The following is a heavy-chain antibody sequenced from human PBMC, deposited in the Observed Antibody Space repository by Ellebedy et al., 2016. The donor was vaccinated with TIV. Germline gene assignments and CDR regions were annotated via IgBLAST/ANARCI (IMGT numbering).Heavy chain of an antibody. J-gene: IGHJ4*02. CDR3: ARAPGGNGGDY. D-gene: IGHD4-23*01. CDR2: INHSGST. V-gene: IGHV4-39*07. CDR1: GGSISSSSYY. Sequence: SETLSLTXTVSGGSISSSSYYWGWIRQPPGKGLEWIGEINHSGSTNYNPSLKSRVTISVDTSKNQFSLKLSSVTAADTAVYYCARAPGGNGGDYWGQGTLVTVSS.